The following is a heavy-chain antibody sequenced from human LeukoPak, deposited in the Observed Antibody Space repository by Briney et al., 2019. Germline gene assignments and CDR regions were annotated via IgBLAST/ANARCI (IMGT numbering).Heavy chain of an antibody. CDR3: ARGGGWYSDY. V-gene: IGHV3-7*03. D-gene: IGHD6-19*01. CDR1: GFTFSRYW. J-gene: IGHJ4*02. Sequence: GGSLRLSCAASGFTFSRYWMSWVRQAPGKGLEWVANIKKGGSGKYYVDSVKGRFTISRDNVNNSLYLQMSSLKAEDTAVYYCARGGGWYSDYWGQGTLVTVSS. CDR2: IKKGGSGK.